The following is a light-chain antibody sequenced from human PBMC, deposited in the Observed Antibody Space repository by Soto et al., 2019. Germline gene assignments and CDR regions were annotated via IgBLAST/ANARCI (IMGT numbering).Light chain of an antibody. CDR2: GAS. Sequence: VAESPSPLSGAVGDRVTITCRASQTISTYLNWYQQKPGKAPKLLIYGASSLQSGVPSRFSGSGSGTDFTLTISSLQPEDFGPYYCQLSSSTPRTFCERSKAAIK. CDR1: QTISTY. J-gene: IGKJ1*01. V-gene: IGKV1-39*01. CDR3: QLSSSTPRT.